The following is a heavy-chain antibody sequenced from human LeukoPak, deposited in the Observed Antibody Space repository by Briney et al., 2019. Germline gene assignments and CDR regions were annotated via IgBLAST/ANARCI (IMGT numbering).Heavy chain of an antibody. CDR2: ISAYNGNT. V-gene: IGHV1-18*01. J-gene: IGHJ3*02. CDR3: ARDTREGAFDI. Sequence: ASVKVSCKTSGYTFTSYGISWVRQAPGQGLGWMGWISAYNGNTNYAQKLQGRVTMTTDTSTSTAYMELRSLRSDGTAVYYCARDTREGAFDIWGQGTMVTVSS. CDR1: GYTFTSYG.